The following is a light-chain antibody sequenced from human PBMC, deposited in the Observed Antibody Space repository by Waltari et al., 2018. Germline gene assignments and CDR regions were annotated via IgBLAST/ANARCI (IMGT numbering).Light chain of an antibody. Sequence: QTVVPQEPSFPVSPGWTVTLTCGLSSGSVSTRFFFIWYHQTPGQAPRALIYSTNTRSSGVPERFSGSILGNKAALTITGAQADDESDYYCALYLGSGFSWVFGGGTKLTVL. CDR3: ALYLGSGFSWV. J-gene: IGLJ3*02. CDR2: STN. V-gene: IGLV8-61*01. CDR1: SGSVSTRFF.